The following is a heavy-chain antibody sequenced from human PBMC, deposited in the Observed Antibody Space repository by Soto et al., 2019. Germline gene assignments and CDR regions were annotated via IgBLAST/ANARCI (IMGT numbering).Heavy chain of an antibody. CDR3: TTGENPQVSHDRFGELLFPNGDLYYYYGMDV. J-gene: IGHJ6*02. Sequence: PGGSLRLSCAASGFTFSNAWMSWVRQAPGKGLEWVGRIKSKTDGGTTDYAAPVKGRFTISRDDSKNTLYLQMNSLKTEDTAVYYCTTGENPQVSHDRFGELLFPNGDLYYYYGMDVWGQGTTVTVSS. D-gene: IGHD3-10*01. CDR1: GFTFSNAW. V-gene: IGHV3-15*01. CDR2: IKSKTDGGTT.